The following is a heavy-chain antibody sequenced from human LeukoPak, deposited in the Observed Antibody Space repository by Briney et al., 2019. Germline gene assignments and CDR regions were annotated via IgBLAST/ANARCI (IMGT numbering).Heavy chain of an antibody. CDR1: GFTFSSYS. Sequence: PGGSLRLSCAASGFTFSSYSMNWVRQAPGKGLEWVSSISSSSSHIYYADSVKGRFTISRDNAKNSLYLQMNSLRAEATAVYYCARRWVESTYMNYYGMDVWGEGTTVTVPS. J-gene: IGHJ6*04. D-gene: IGHD2-2*01. CDR3: ARRWVESTYMNYYGMDV. V-gene: IGHV3-21*01. CDR2: ISSSSSHI.